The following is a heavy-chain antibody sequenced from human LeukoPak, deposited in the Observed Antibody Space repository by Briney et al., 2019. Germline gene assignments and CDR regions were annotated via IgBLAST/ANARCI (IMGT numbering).Heavy chain of an antibody. J-gene: IGHJ1*01. CDR2: INQDGSEK. Sequence: PGGSLRLSCAASGFTFSGYWMSRVRQAPGKGLEWVANINQDGSEKYYVDSVKGRFTISRDNAKNSLFLQVGSLRVEDTAVYYCARESTAGYNSSWYGFRNWGQGTLVSVSS. V-gene: IGHV3-7*01. D-gene: IGHD6-13*01. CDR1: GFTFSGYW. CDR3: ARESTAGYNSSWYGFRN.